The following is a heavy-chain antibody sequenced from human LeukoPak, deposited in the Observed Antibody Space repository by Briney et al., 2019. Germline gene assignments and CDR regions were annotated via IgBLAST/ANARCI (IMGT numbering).Heavy chain of an antibody. J-gene: IGHJ4*02. V-gene: IGHV3-30-3*01. Sequence: GGSLRLSCAASGFTFSSYAMHWVRQAPGKGLEWVAVISYDGSNKYYADSVKGRFTISRDNSKNTLYLQMNSLRAEDTAVYYCARSSLGYYYDSSGYGIFDYWGQGTLVTVSS. D-gene: IGHD3-22*01. CDR1: GFTFSSYA. CDR2: ISYDGSNK. CDR3: ARSSLGYYYDSSGYGIFDY.